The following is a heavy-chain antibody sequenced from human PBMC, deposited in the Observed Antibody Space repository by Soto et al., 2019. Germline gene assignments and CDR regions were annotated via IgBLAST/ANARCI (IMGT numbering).Heavy chain of an antibody. Sequence: SETLSLTCAVYGGSFSGYYWSWIRQPPGKGLEWIGEINHSGSTNYNPSLKSRVTISVDTSKNQFSLKLSSVTAADTAVYYCARDFWSGYYLGYYYGMDVWGQGTTVTVSS. CDR3: ARDFWSGYYLGYYYGMDV. CDR2: INHSGST. CDR1: GGSFSGYY. D-gene: IGHD3-3*01. J-gene: IGHJ6*02. V-gene: IGHV4-34*01.